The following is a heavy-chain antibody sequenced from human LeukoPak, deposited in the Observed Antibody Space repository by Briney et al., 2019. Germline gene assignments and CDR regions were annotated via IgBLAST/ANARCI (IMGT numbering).Heavy chain of an antibody. J-gene: IGHJ4*02. CDR3: AREVRGNFEY. CDR1: GFTVSNNY. CDR2: ISYDGNNK. D-gene: IGHD3-10*01. Sequence: PGGSLRLSCAASGFTVSNNYMSWVRQAPGKGLEWVAVISYDGNNKYYADSVKGRFTISRDNSKNTLHLQMNSLRAEDTAVYYCAREVRGNFEYWGQGTLVTVSS. V-gene: IGHV3-30-3*01.